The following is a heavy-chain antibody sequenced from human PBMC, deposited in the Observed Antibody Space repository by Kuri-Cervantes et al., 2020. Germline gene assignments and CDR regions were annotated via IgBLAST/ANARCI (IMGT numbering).Heavy chain of an antibody. J-gene: IGHJ6*02. V-gene: IGHV3-66*01. CDR1: GFTVSSNY. CDR3: ARDANVYYYYGMDV. Sequence: LSLTCAASGFTVSSNYMSWVRQAPGKGLEWVSVIYSGGSTYYADSVKGRFTISRDNSKNTLYLQMNSLRAEDTAVYYCARDANVYYYYGMDVWGQGTTVTVSS. CDR2: IYSGGST.